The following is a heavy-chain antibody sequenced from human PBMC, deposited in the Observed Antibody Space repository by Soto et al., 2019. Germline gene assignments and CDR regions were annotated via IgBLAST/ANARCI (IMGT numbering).Heavy chain of an antibody. CDR1: GGSVSSSRYY. CDR3: GRLEGLATISYYFDY. Sequence: PSETLSLTCTVSGGSVSSSRYYWGWVRQPPGKGLEWIGSVYYSGSTYYNPSPESRVTISVDKSKNQFSLKLMSLSAADTAVYYCGRLEGLATISYYFDYWGQGALVTSPQ. D-gene: IGHD3-9*01. V-gene: IGHV4-39*01. CDR2: VYYSGST. J-gene: IGHJ4*02.